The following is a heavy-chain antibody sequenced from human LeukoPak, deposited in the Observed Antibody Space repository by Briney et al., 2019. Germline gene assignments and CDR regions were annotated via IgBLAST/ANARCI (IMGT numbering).Heavy chain of an antibody. CDR2: ITPNSGGT. CDR3: ARDRLSRYYGSGSYHDY. D-gene: IGHD3-10*01. Sequence: ASVKVSCKASGYTFTGYYMHWVRQAPGQGLEWMGWITPNSGGTNYAQKFQGRVTMTRDTSISTAYMELSRLRSDDTAVYYCARDRLSRYYGSGSYHDYWGQGTLVTVSS. CDR1: GYTFTGYY. V-gene: IGHV1-2*02. J-gene: IGHJ4*02.